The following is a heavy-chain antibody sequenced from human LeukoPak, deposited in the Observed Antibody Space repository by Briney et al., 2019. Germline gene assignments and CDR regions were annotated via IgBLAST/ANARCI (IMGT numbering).Heavy chain of an antibody. CDR1: GGTFSSYA. D-gene: IGHD2-2*01. CDR2: IIPIFGIA. Sequence: SVKVSCKASGGTFSSYAISWVRQAPGQGLEWMGRIIPIFGIANYAQKFQGRVTITADKSTSTAYMELSSLRSEDTTVHYCATHRYCSSTSCQGLGDYYYGMDVWGQGTTVTVSS. V-gene: IGHV1-69*04. J-gene: IGHJ6*02. CDR3: ATHRYCSSTSCQGLGDYYYGMDV.